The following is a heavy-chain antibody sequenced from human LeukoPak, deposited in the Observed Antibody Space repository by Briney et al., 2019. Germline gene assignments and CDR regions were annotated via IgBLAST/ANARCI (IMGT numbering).Heavy chain of an antibody. CDR2: IYSGGST. CDR1: GFIVSSHY. J-gene: IGHJ4*02. Sequence: GGSLRLSCTAWGFIVSSHYMSWVRQAPGKGLEWVSVIYSGGSTYYADSVKGRFSISRDIIKNTLNQINSLRAEDTALYYCARGGWGTYDPGNLDFWGQGTLVSVSS. V-gene: IGHV3-53*01. CDR3: ARGGWGTYDPGNLDF. D-gene: IGHD6-19*01.